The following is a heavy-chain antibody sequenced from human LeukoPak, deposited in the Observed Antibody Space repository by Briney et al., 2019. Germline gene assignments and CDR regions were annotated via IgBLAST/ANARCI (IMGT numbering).Heavy chain of an antibody. CDR2: IWYDGSNK. CDR1: GFTSSSYG. CDR3: ARGDYYDFWSGYLFFDY. V-gene: IGHV3-33*01. D-gene: IGHD3-3*01. Sequence: AGRSLRLSCAASGFTSSSYGMHWVRQAPGKGLEWVAVIWYDGSNKYYADSVKGRFTISRDNSKNTLYLQMSSLRAEDTAVYYCARGDYYDFWSGYLFFDYWGQGTLVTVSS. J-gene: IGHJ4*02.